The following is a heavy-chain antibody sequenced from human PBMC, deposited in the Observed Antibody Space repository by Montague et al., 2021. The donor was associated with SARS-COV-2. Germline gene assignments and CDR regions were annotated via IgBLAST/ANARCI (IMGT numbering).Heavy chain of an antibody. Sequence: SLRLSCAASGFTVRSNYMSWVRQAPGKGLEWVSVIYSGGSTYYAVSVKGRFTISRHNSKNTLYLQMNSLRAEDTAVYYCARDLTYGSGRSYYYYGMDVWGQGTTFTVSS. D-gene: IGHD3-10*01. V-gene: IGHV3-53*04. J-gene: IGHJ6*02. CDR3: ARDLTYGSGRSYYYYGMDV. CDR2: IYSGGST. CDR1: GFTVRSNY.